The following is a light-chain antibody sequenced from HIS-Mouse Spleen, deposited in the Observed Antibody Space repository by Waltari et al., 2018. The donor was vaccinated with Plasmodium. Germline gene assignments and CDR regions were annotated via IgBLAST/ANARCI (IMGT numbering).Light chain of an antibody. CDR3: QQYYSCSYT. CDR1: QSISSN. Sequence: AIGMTQSPSLLSASPGDRVTLCCRMSQSISSNLAWYQQKPGKAPELLIYAASTRQSGVPSRFSGSGSGTEFTLTISSLQSEDFATYYCQQYYSCSYTFGQGTKLEIK. V-gene: IGKV1D-8*02. CDR2: AAS. J-gene: IGKJ2*01.